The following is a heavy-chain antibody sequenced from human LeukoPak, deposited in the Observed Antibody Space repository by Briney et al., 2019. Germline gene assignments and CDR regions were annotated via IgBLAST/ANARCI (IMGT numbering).Heavy chain of an antibody. V-gene: IGHV4-59*01. Sequence: PSETLSLTCTVSGASISSYHWSWIRQPPGKGLEWIGYMYNSGNTNYNPSLKSRVTMSLDTSKNQFSLKPSSVTAADTAIYYCARKDGDYWGQGTLVIVSS. CDR3: ARKDGDY. CDR2: MYNSGNT. CDR1: GASISSYH. D-gene: IGHD5-24*01. J-gene: IGHJ4*02.